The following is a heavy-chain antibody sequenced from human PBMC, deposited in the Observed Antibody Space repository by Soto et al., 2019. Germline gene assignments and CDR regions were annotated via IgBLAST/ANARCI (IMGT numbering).Heavy chain of an antibody. V-gene: IGHV1-69*02. Sequence: QVQLVQSGTEVTKPGSSVKVSCKASGGTFRHYPINWVRQAPGQGLEWMGSIFPLTDIPDYAQNFQARLTIVADKSKRTAYMELSSLSSDDTAMYFCARGPLVVFNYFTTWGQGTLVTVSS. D-gene: IGHD4-4*01. J-gene: IGHJ5*02. CDR3: ARGPLVVFNYFTT. CDR2: IFPLTDIP. CDR1: GGTFRHYP.